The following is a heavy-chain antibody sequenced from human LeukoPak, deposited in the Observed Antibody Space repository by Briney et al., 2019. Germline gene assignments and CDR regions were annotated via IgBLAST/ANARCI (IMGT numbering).Heavy chain of an antibody. CDR2: ISYDGSNK. J-gene: IGHJ4*02. Sequence: GGSLRLSCAASGFTFSSYAMHWVRQAPGKGLEWVAVISYDGSNKYYVDSVKGRFTISRDNSKNTLYLQMNSLRAEDTAVYYCASVGVSGWYYFDYWGQGTLVTVSS. CDR3: ASVGVSGWYYFDY. V-gene: IGHV3-30-3*01. D-gene: IGHD6-19*01. CDR1: GFTFSSYA.